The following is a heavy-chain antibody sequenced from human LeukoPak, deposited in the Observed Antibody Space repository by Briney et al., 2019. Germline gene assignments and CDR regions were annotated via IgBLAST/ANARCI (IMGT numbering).Heavy chain of an antibody. Sequence: ASVKVSCKASGYTFTSYYMHWVGQAPGQGLEWMGIINPSGGSTSYAQKFQGRVTMTRDTSTSTVYMELSSLRSEDTAVYYCARELGYCSGGSCYKNYFDYWGQGTLVTVSS. V-gene: IGHV1-46*01. J-gene: IGHJ4*02. CDR3: ARELGYCSGGSCYKNYFDY. CDR1: GYTFTSYY. D-gene: IGHD2-15*01. CDR2: INPSGGST.